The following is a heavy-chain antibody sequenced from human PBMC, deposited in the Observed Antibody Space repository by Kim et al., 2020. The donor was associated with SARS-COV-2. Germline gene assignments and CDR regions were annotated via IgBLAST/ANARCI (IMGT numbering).Heavy chain of an antibody. CDR1: GFTFSSYW. CDR2: INSDGSST. D-gene: IGHD4-4*01. Sequence: GGSLRLSCAASGFTFSSYWMHWVRQAPGKGLVWVSRINSDGSSTSYADSVKGRFTISRDNAKNTLYLQMNSLRAEDTAVYYCARGDSTTAFQHWGQGTLVTVSS. V-gene: IGHV3-74*01. J-gene: IGHJ1*01. CDR3: ARGDSTTAFQH.